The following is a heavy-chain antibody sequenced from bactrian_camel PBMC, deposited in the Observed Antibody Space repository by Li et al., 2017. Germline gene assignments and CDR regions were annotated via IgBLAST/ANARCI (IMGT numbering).Heavy chain of an antibody. CDR3: AASGVPGPCGGPGRGYEYLY. CDR1: GYSYRSIS. V-gene: IGHV3S53*01. J-gene: IGHJ4*01. CDR2: VDLNGRT. Sequence: HVQLVESGGGSVQAGGSLKLSCAASGYSYRSISMGWFRQGPGKEREGVAAVDLNGRTNYANSVKGRFTISKDNAKNTLYLQMNSLKPEDTGMYYCAASGVPGPCGGPGRGYEYLYWGQGTQVTVS. D-gene: IGHD3*01.